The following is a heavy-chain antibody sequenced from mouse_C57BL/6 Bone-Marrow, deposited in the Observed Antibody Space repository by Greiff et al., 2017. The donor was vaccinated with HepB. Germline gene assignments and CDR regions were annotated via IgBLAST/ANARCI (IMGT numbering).Heavy chain of an antibody. V-gene: IGHV5S21*01. J-gene: IGHJ1*03. CDR2: ISSGGDYI. Sequence: EVMLVESGEGLVKPGGSLKLSCAASGFTFSSYAMSWVRQTPEKRLEWVAYISSGGDYIYYADTVKGRFTISRDNARNTLYLQMSSLKSEDTAMYYCARTYGSSYPWYFDVWGTGTTVTVSS. CDR3: ARTYGSSYPWYFDV. D-gene: IGHD1-1*01. CDR1: GFTFSSYA.